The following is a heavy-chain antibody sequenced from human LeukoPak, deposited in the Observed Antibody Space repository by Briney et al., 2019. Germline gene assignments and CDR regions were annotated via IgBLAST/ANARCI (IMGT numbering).Heavy chain of an antibody. CDR2: ISGSGAAT. CDR3: AKDLSSGWYPYYFDF. J-gene: IGHJ4*02. V-gene: IGHV3-23*01. Sequence: GGSLRLSCAASGFTFSNYAMNWVRQAPGKGLEWVSTISGSGAATFNADSVKGRFTISRDNSKNTLYLQMNSLRAEDTAVYYCAKDLSSGWYPYYFDFWGRGTLVTVSS. CDR1: GFTFSNYA. D-gene: IGHD6-19*01.